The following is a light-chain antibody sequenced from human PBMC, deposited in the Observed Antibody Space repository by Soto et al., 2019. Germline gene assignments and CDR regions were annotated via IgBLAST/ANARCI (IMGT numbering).Light chain of an antibody. J-gene: IGLJ1*01. CDR2: ANN. Sequence: QLVLTQPPSASGTPGQRVTISCSGSSSNIGSNTVNWYQQLPGTAPKLLIHANNQRPSGVPDRFSGSKSGTSASLAISWLQSEEADYYCAAWDDSLNGRVFGTGTQLTVL. V-gene: IGLV1-44*01. CDR3: AAWDDSLNGRV. CDR1: SSNIGSNT.